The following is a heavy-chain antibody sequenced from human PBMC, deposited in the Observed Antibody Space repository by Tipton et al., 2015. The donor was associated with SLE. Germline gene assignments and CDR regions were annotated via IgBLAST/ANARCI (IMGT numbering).Heavy chain of an antibody. V-gene: IGHV1-69*01. CDR3: ARDTAMVTNYYYYGMDV. CDR1: GGTFSSYA. CDR2: IIPIFGTA. J-gene: IGHJ6*02. D-gene: IGHD5-18*01. Sequence: QSGPEVKKPGSSVKVSCKASGGTFSSYAISWVRQAPGQGLEWMGGIIPIFGTANYAQKFQGRVTITADESTSTAYMELSSLRSEDTAVYYCARDTAMVTNYYYYGMDVWGQGTTVTVSS.